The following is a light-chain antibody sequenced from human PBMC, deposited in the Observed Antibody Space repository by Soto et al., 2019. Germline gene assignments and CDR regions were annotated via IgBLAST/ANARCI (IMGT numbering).Light chain of an antibody. CDR3: QQYKDDAWT. CDR1: QRIDRY. V-gene: IGKV1-5*01. J-gene: IGKJ1*01. CDR2: DAS. Sequence: DIQLTQSPSTLSASVGDRVTITCRASQRIDRYLAWYQQKPGKAPKLLVYDASTLEGGVPSRFSGSGSATEFNLTISSLQPDDFATYYCQQYKDDAWTFGQGTRVEIK.